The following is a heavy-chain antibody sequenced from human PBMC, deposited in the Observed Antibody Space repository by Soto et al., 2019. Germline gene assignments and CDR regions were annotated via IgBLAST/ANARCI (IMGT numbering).Heavy chain of an antibody. D-gene: IGHD3-3*01. CDR1: GFTFSSYG. V-gene: IGHV3-30*18. Sequence: GGSLRLSCAASGFTFSSYGMHWIRQAAGKGLEGVAVISYDGSNKYYADSVKGRFTISRDNSKNALYLQMNSLRAEDTAVYYCAKEGAYPFLRKGLPYYWGQGTLVTVSS. CDR3: AKEGAYPFLRKGLPYY. CDR2: ISYDGSNK. J-gene: IGHJ4*02.